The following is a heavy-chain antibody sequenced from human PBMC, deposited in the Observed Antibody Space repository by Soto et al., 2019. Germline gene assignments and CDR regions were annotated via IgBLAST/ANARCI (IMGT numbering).Heavy chain of an antibody. CDR3: ARDLPYSSSTGGYYYYYGMDV. V-gene: IGHV3-48*03. Sequence: GGSLRLSCAASGFTFSSYEMNWVRQAPGKGLEWVSYISSSGSTIYYADSVKGRFTISRDNAKNSLYLQMNSLRAEDTAVYYCARDLPYSSSTGGYYYYYGMDVWGQGTTVTVSS. CDR1: GFTFSSYE. CDR2: ISSSGSTI. D-gene: IGHD6-6*01. J-gene: IGHJ6*02.